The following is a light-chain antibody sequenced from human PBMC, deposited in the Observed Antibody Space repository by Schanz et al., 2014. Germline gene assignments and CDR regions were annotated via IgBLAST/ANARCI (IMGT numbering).Light chain of an antibody. CDR1: SNDVGNYNL. CDR2: EGS. Sequence: QSALTQPASVSGSPGQSITISCTGTSNDVGNYNLVSWYQQHPGKAPKLMIYEGSKRPSGVSNRFSGSKSGNTASLTISGLQAEDEADYYCCSYTGSSTWVFGGGTKLTVL. V-gene: IGLV2-23*01. J-gene: IGLJ3*02. CDR3: CSYTGSSTWV.